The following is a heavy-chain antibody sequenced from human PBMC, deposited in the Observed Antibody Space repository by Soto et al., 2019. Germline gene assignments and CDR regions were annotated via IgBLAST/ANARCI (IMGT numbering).Heavy chain of an antibody. CDR2: LSYDGTNK. CDR3: ARGSSGGVLYYYYGMDV. J-gene: IGHJ6*02. Sequence: PGGSLRLSCAASGFTFSSYAMFWVRQAPGKGLEWVAVLSYDGTNKYYADSVKGRFTIPKDNSKNTLYLQMNSLRAEDTAVYFCARGSSGGVLYYYYGMDVWGQGTTVTVSS. D-gene: IGHD2-15*01. V-gene: IGHV3-30-3*01. CDR1: GFTFSSYA.